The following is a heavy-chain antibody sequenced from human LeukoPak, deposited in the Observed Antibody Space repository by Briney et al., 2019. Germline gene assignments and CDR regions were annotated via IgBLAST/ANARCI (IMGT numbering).Heavy chain of an antibody. J-gene: IGHJ5*02. CDR2: IYPGGSDT. CDR3: ASRLYSSGWYWFDP. D-gene: IGHD6-19*01. Sequence: KLGASLQISSEGSGSNFSNNWIGWVRPLPGKGLEWMGIIYPGGSDTRYSPSFQGQVTISADKSISTAYLQWNSLKASDTAMYYCASRLYSSGWYWFDPWGQGTLATVSS. CDR1: GSNFSNNW. V-gene: IGHV5-51*01.